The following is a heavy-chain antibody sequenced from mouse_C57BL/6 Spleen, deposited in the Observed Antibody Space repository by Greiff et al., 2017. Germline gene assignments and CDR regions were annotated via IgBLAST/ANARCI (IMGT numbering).Heavy chain of an antibody. CDR1: GYTFTDYE. CDR2: IDPETGGT. J-gene: IGHJ4*01. Sequence: VQLQQSGAELVRPGASVTLSCKASGYTFTDYEMHWVKQTPVHGLEWIGAIDPETGGTAYNQKFKGKAILTADKSSSTAYMELRSLTSEDSAVYYCTRRAGAMDYWGQGTSFTVSS. CDR3: TRRAGAMDY. D-gene: IGHD3-3*01. V-gene: IGHV1-15*01.